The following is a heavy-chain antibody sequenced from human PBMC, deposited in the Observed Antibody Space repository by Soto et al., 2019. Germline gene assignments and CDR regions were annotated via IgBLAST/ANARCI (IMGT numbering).Heavy chain of an antibody. CDR3: ARTLSGYGSNDY. Sequence: SETLSLTCTVSGGSISSSSYYWGWIRQPPGKGLEWIGYIYHSGSTYYNPSLKSRVTISVDRSKNQFSLKLSSVTAADTAVYYCARTLSGYGSNDYWGQGTLVTVSS. V-gene: IGHV4-39*07. J-gene: IGHJ4*02. D-gene: IGHD5-12*01. CDR1: GGSISSSSYY. CDR2: IYHSGST.